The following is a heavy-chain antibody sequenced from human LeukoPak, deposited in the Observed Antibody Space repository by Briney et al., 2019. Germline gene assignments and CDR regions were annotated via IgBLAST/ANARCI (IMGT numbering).Heavy chain of an antibody. D-gene: IGHD2-15*01. CDR1: GGTFSSYA. V-gene: IGHV1-69*01. CDR3: ARDRVVGLGIDNAFDI. CDR2: IIPVFGTA. Sequence: SVQVSCKASGGTFSSYAISWVRQAPGQGLEWMGGIIPVFGTANYAQKFQGRVTITADESTSTAYMELSSLRSEDTAVYYCARDRVVGLGIDNAFDIWGHGTMVTVSS. J-gene: IGHJ3*02.